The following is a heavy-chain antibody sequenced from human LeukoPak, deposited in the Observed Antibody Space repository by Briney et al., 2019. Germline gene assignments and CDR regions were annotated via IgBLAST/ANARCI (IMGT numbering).Heavy chain of an antibody. CDR3: ARALDEFGSFDY. D-gene: IGHD3-10*01. V-gene: IGHV4-30-4*01. CDR2: IYYSGST. CDR1: GGPISSGDYY. Sequence: SETLSLTCTVSGGPISSGDYYWSWIRQPPGKGLEWIGYIYYSGSTYYNPSLKSRVTISVDTSKNQFSLKLSSVTAADTAVYYCARALDEFGSFDYWGQGTLVTVSS. J-gene: IGHJ4*02.